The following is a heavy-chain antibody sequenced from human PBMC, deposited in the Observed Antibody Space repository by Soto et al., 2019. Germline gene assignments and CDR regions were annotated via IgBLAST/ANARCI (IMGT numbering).Heavy chain of an antibody. D-gene: IGHD2-21*02. CDR2: IRSGRDT. CDR1: GFTFSNYY. CDR3: AREETAWPLAYGLDV. V-gene: IGHV3-21*01. J-gene: IGHJ6*02. Sequence: GGSLRLSCAVSGFTFSNYYIHWVRQAPGKGLEWVSSIRSGRDTFYADSVKGRFSISRDDATSSVSLQMNSLRGEDTAVYFCAREETAWPLAYGLDVWGQGTTVTVSS.